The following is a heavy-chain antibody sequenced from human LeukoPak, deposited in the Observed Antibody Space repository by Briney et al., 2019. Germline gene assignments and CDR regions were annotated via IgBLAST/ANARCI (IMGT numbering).Heavy chain of an antibody. CDR2: INPNSGGK. J-gene: IGHJ3*02. CDR1: GYTFTGYF. V-gene: IGHV1-2*02. D-gene: IGHD1-26*01. Sequence: GASVKDSCKASGYTFTGYFMHWVRPAPGQGLEWMGWINPNSGGKNYAQKFQGRVTMTRDTSISTAYMELSRLRSDDTAVYYCARDSVGANSDICGQGTMVTVSS. CDR3: ARDSVGANSDI.